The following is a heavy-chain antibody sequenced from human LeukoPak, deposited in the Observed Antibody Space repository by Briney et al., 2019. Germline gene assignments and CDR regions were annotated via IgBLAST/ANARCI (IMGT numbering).Heavy chain of an antibody. Sequence: GASVKVSCKASGYTFTSYGISWVRQAPGQGLEWMGWISAYNGNTNYAQKLQGRVTMTTDTSTSTAYMELRSLRSDYTAVYCCARPPIGFLTKVVCYGFLTDSWGQGTLVTVS. CDR3: ARPPIGFLTKVVCYGFLTDS. CDR1: GYTFTSYG. J-gene: IGHJ4*02. CDR2: ISAYNGNT. D-gene: IGHD2-8*01. V-gene: IGHV1-18*01.